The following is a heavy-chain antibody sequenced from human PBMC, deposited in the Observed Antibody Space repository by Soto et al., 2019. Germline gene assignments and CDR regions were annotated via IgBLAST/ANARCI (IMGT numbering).Heavy chain of an antibody. V-gene: IGHV3-33*01. CDR3: ARDRIPHHDAFDI. CDR2: IWYDGSNK. J-gene: IGHJ3*02. Sequence: GGSLRLSCAASGFTFSSYGMHWVRQAPGKGLEWVAVIWYDGSNKYYADSVKGRFTISRDNSKNTLYLQMNSLRAEDPAVYYCARDRIPHHDAFDIWGQGTMVTFSS. CDR1: GFTFSSYG.